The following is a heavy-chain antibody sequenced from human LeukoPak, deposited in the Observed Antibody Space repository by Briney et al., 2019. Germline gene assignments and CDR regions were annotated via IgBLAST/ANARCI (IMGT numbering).Heavy chain of an antibody. CDR1: GGSFSGYY. Sequence: KASGTLSLTCAVYGGSFSGYYWSWIRQPPGKGLEWIGEINHSGSTNYNPSLKSRVTISVDTSKNQFSLKLSSVTAADTAVYYCARAPQWLVNWFDPWGQGTLVTVSS. CDR3: ARAPQWLVNWFDP. J-gene: IGHJ5*02. V-gene: IGHV4-34*01. CDR2: INHSGST. D-gene: IGHD6-19*01.